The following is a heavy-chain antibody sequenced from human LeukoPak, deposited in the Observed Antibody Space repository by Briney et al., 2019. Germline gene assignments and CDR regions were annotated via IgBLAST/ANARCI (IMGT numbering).Heavy chain of an antibody. CDR2: INPNSGGT. Sequence: ASVKVSCKASGYTLTGYYMHWVRQAPGQGLEWMGWINPNSGGTKYAQKFQGRVTMTRDTSISTAYMELSRLRSDDTAVYYCARNLPRNALDIWGQGTMVTVSS. CDR3: ARNLPRNALDI. J-gene: IGHJ3*02. V-gene: IGHV1-2*02. CDR1: GYTLTGYY.